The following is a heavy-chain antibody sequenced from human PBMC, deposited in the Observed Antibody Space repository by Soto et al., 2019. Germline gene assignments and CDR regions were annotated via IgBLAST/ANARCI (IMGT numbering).Heavy chain of an antibody. CDR3: VRARVPSIYYFDN. V-gene: IGHV4-59*01. J-gene: IGHJ4*02. Sequence: QVQLQESGPGLVKPSETLSLTCTVSGGSISRSYWSCIRQTPGKRLEWIAYIYHTGSTNYNPSLKSRVTISVETSKHQFSLKLSSVTAAYTAVYYCVRARVPSIYYFDNWGQGTLVTVSS. D-gene: IGHD5-12*01. CDR2: IYHTGST. CDR1: GGSISRSY.